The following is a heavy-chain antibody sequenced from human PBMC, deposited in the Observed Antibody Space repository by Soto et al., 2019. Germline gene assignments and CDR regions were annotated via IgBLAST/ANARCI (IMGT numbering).Heavy chain of an antibody. CDR2: IIPIFGTA. V-gene: IGHV1-69*12. D-gene: IGHD2-15*01. Sequence: QVQLVQSGAEVKKPGSSVKVSCKASGGTFSSYAISWVRQAPGQGLEWMGGIIPIFGTANYAQKFQGRVTITADEXXSXAXXELSSRRSEDTAVYYCAREPSGCSGGSCNRGAFDIWGQGTMVTVSS. CDR3: AREPSGCSGGSCNRGAFDI. CDR1: GGTFSSYA. J-gene: IGHJ3*02.